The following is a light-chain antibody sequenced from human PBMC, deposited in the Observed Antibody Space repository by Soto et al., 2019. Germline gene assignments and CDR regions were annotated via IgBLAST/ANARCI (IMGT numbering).Light chain of an antibody. CDR2: DAS. Sequence: IQVNHSPSTLSASIRDRVTITCRASQSISSWLAWYQQKPGKAPKLLIYDASSLESGVPSRFSGSGSGTEFTLTISSLQPDDFATYYCQHYNSYSEAFRQGTKV. V-gene: IGKV1-5*01. J-gene: IGKJ1*01. CDR3: QHYNSYSEA. CDR1: QSISSW.